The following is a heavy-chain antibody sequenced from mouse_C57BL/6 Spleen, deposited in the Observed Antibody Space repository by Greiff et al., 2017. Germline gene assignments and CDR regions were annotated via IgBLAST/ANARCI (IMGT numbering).Heavy chain of an antibody. D-gene: IGHD2-3*01. V-gene: IGHV1-69*01. J-gene: IGHJ2*01. Sequence: QVQLQQPGAELVMPGASVKLSCKASGYTFTSYWMHWVKQRPGQGLEWIGEIDPSDSYTNYNQKFKGKSTLTVDKSSSTAYMQLSSLTSEDSAVXYCARGGDGYYWGQGTTLAVSS. CDR3: ARGGDGYY. CDR2: IDPSDSYT. CDR1: GYTFTSYW.